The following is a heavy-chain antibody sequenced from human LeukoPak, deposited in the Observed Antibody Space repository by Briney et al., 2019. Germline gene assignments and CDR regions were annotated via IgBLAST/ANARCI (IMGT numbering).Heavy chain of an antibody. Sequence: GASVKVSCKASGYTFTSYYMHWVRQAPGQGLEWMGIINPSGGSTSYAQKFQGRVTMTRDMSTSTVYMELSSLRSEDTAVYYCARAGTGDTAMVQNYYYYYMDVWGKGTTVTVSS. V-gene: IGHV1-46*01. D-gene: IGHD5-18*01. CDR1: GYTFTSYY. CDR3: ARAGTGDTAMVQNYYYYYMDV. CDR2: INPSGGST. J-gene: IGHJ6*03.